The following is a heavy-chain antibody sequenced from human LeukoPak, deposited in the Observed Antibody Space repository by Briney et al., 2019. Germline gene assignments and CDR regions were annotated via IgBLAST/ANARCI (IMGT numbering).Heavy chain of an antibody. CDR3: ARLTYYYDSSGYYANWFDP. CDR2: IYYSGST. J-gene: IGHJ5*02. Sequence: SETLSLTCTVSGGPISSGGYYWSWIRQHPGKGLEWIGYIYYSGSTYYNPPLKSRVTISVDTSKNQFSLKLSSVTAADTAVYYCARLTYYYDSSGYYANWFDPWGQGTLVAVSS. V-gene: IGHV4-31*03. D-gene: IGHD3-22*01. CDR1: GGPISSGGYY.